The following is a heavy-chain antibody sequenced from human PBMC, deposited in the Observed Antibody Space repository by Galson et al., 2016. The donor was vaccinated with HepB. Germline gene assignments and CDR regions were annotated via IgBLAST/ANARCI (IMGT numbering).Heavy chain of an antibody. J-gene: IGHJ3*02. CDR1: GFSFSSYA. CDR3: AKRGRAFDI. D-gene: IGHD3-10*01. CDR2: ISGGGDST. Sequence: SLRLSCATSGFSFSSYAMNWVRQAPGKGLEWVSAISGGGDSTYYADSVKGRFTISRDNSKNTLYLQMNSLRAEDTAIYYCAKRGRAFDIWGQGTMVTVSS. V-gene: IGHV3-23*01.